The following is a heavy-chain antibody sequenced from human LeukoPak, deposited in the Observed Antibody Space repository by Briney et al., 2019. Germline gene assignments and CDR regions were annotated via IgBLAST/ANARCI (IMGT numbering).Heavy chain of an antibody. Sequence: SETLSLTCAVYGGSFSGYFCSWIRQSPGKDLEWIGEVSQSGDTYYNPSLTSRVTMSVDTSKNQFSLTVNSVTAADTAVYYCARGGIPDYWGQGILVTVSS. CDR1: GGSFSGYF. CDR3: ARGGIPDY. CDR2: VSQSGDT. V-gene: IGHV4-34*01. D-gene: IGHD2-21*01. J-gene: IGHJ4*02.